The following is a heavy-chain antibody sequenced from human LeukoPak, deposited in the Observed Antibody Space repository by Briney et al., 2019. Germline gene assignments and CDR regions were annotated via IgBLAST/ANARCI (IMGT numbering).Heavy chain of an antibody. CDR1: GFPFSSYA. V-gene: IGHV3-23*01. D-gene: IGHD5-12*01. CDR2: IIGSGGST. CDR3: ANEAMEWLRFGHYFDY. Sequence: PSGGPLRFSCAASGFPFSSYAMTWFRQAPGKGRDWFSPIIGSGGSTYYADSVKGRFTISRDNSKNTLYLQMNSLRAEDTAVYYCANEAMEWLRFGHYFDYWGQGTLVTVSS. J-gene: IGHJ4*02.